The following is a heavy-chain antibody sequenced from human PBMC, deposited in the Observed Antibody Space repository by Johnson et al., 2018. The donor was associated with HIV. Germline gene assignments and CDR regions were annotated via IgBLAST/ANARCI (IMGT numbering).Heavy chain of an antibody. CDR2: ISYDGSNK. V-gene: IGHV3-30*04. D-gene: IGHD2-2*01. CDR1: GFTFSSYA. Sequence: QVQRGEEGGGGGQPGRSRRLSCAASGFTFSSYAMHWVRQAPGKGLEWVAVISYDGSNKYYADSVKGRFTISRDNSRNTLYLQMNSLRTDDSAVYYCARPTVVVLPQGAFDIWGPGTMVTVSS. J-gene: IGHJ3*02. CDR3: ARPTVVVLPQGAFDI.